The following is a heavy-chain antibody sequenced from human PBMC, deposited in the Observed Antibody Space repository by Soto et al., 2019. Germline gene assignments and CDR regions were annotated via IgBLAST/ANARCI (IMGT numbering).Heavy chain of an antibody. J-gene: IGHJ4*02. V-gene: IGHV1-2*04. D-gene: IGHD2-15*01. CDR3: ARVKRGYCSGGSCYLFDY. CDR2: INPNSGGT. CDR1: GYTFTGYY. Sequence: GASVKVSCKASGYTFTGYYIHWVRQAPGQGLEWMGWINPNSGGTNYAQKFQGWVTMTRDTSISTAYMELSRLRSDDTAVYYCARVKRGYCSGGSCYLFDYWGQGTLVTVSS.